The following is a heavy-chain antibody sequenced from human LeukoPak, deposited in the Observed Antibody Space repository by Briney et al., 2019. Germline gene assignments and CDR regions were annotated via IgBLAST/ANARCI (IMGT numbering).Heavy chain of an antibody. CDR2: SCYRGST. CDR3: ARDGYCSGGSCSVLRDI. Sequence: TSETLSLTRTVSGGSISSRRYYWRWLRQPPGKGLERIGSSCYRGSTYYNPSRKSRVTISVDTSKNQFSLKLSSVTAADTAVYYCARDGYCSGGSCSVLRDIWGQGTMVTVSS. D-gene: IGHD2-15*01. V-gene: IGHV4-39*07. J-gene: IGHJ3*02. CDR1: GGSISSRRYY.